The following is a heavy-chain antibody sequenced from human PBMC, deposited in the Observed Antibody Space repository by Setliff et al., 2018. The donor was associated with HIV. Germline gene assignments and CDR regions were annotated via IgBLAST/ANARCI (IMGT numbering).Heavy chain of an antibody. D-gene: IGHD3-10*01. CDR1: GFRVTDTY. CDR3: ASFFGDYGY. CDR2: IYKAGKT. V-gene: IGHV3-53*01. Sequence: GGSLRLSCEASGFRVTDTYMAWVRQAPGKGLEWVTLIYKAGKTYYAASVQGRFTVSRDNANNLLFLEMNNLRVEETAVYYCASFFGDYGYWGHGTQVTVSS. J-gene: IGHJ4*01.